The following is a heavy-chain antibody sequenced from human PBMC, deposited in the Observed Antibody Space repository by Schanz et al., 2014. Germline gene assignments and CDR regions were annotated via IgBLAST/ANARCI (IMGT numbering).Heavy chain of an antibody. CDR3: ARSVSSNCYFFDY. Sequence: QVQLVQSWAEVKGPGASVKVSCKASGYSFTPFPIHWVRQAPGQRLEWMGWINAGTGNTEYSQKFQGRVTITRDTLASTAYMEVSSLRSEDTAVYYCARSVSSNCYFFDYWGHGTLVTVSS. D-gene: IGHD6-13*01. CDR2: INAGTGNT. V-gene: IGHV1-3*01. J-gene: IGHJ4*01. CDR1: GYSFTPFP.